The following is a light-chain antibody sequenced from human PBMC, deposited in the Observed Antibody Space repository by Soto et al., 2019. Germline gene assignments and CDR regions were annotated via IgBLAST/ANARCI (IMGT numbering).Light chain of an antibody. CDR3: QQYNNWPPWT. CDR2: GAS. J-gene: IGKJ1*01. CDR1: QSVSSN. Sequence: EIVMTQSPDTLSVSPGERATLSCRASQSVSSNLAWYQQKPGQAPRLLIYGASTRATGIPARFSGSGSGTEFTLTISSPQSEDVAVYYCQQYNNWPPWTFGQGTKVEIK. V-gene: IGKV3-15*01.